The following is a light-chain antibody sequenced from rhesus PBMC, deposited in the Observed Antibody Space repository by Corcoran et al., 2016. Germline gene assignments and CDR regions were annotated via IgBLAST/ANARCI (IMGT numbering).Light chain of an antibody. CDR2: GAS. V-gene: IGKV3-53*01. Sequence: QVILTQSPATLSLSPGERANLPRRASQSGGSTSAWYQQKPGPAPRLLTLGASSRATGIPDWSSGSGSVTEFTLTIRSLEPEDCTVYYCQKYSSSPPLTFGGGTKVEIK. CDR3: QKYSSSPPLT. CDR1: QSGGST. J-gene: IGKJ4*01.